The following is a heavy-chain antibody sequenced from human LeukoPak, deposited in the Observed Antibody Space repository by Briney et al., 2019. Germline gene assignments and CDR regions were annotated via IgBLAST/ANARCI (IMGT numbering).Heavy chain of an antibody. V-gene: IGHV4-59*01. CDR3: ARGGIAAAGAFDY. CDR1: GGSISSYY. D-gene: IGHD6-13*01. Sequence: SETLSLTCTVSGGSISSYYWSWIRQPPGKGLEWIGYICYSGSTNYNPSLKSRVTISVDTSKNQFSLKLSSVTAADTAVYYCARGGIAAAGAFDYWGQGTLVTVSS. J-gene: IGHJ4*02. CDR2: ICYSGST.